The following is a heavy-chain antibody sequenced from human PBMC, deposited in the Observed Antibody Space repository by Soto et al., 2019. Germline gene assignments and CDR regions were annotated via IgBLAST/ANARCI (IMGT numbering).Heavy chain of an antibody. CDR3: ARPQSNYYGSGMGWFDP. CDR2: IYYSGST. CDR1: C. V-gene: IGHV4-39*01. D-gene: IGHD3-10*01. Sequence: CRSMISQTPGKGLEWIGSIYYSGSTYYNPSLKSRVTISVDTSKNQFSLKLSSVTAADTAVYYCARPQSNYYGSGMGWFDPWGQGTLVTVSS. J-gene: IGHJ5*02.